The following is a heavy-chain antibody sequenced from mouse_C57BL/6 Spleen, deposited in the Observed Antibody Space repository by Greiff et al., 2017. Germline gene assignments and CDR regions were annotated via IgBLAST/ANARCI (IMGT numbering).Heavy chain of an antibody. D-gene: IGHD1-1*01. V-gene: IGHV1-82*01. CDR2: ISPGDGDT. CDR3: ARWGYGSIPFDY. Sequence: QVQLKQSGPELVKPGASVKISCKVSGYAFSSSWMNWVKQRPGKGLEWIGRISPGDGDTNYNGKFKDKATLTADNSSSTAYMQLSSLTSEDSAVYYCARWGYGSIPFDYWGQGTTLTVSS. CDR1: GYAFSSSW. J-gene: IGHJ2*01.